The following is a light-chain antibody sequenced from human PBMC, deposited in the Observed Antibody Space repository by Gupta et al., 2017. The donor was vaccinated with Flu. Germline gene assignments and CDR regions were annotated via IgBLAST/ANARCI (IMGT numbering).Light chain of an antibody. J-gene: IGKJ4*01. CDR1: QIVSSSY. CDR3: QQYDSLPIT. CDR2: GAS. Sequence: EIVLTQSPGTLSVSPGERATLSCRASQIVSSSYLAWYQQKPGQAPRLVIYGASNRATGIPDRFSGGASGADFTLTISILDPEDVAVYYCQQYDSLPITFGGGTKVDIK. V-gene: IGKV3-20*01.